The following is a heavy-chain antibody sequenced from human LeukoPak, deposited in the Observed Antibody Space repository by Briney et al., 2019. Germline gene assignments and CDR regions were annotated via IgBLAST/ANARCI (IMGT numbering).Heavy chain of an antibody. CDR3: ARTPSPYCSGGSCYSLSWFDP. CDR1: GGSISSSSYY. CDR2: IYYRGST. Sequence: SETLSLTCTVSGGSISSSSYYWGWIRQPPGKGLEWIGSIYYRGSTYYNPSLKSRVTISVDTSKNQFSLKLSSVTAADTAVYYCARTPSPYCSGGSCYSLSWFDPWGQGTLVTVSS. J-gene: IGHJ5*02. D-gene: IGHD2-15*01. V-gene: IGHV4-39*01.